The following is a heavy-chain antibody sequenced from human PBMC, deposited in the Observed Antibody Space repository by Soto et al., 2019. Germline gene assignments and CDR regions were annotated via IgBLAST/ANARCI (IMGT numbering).Heavy chain of an antibody. CDR1: GFTISATA. CDR2: IANDAENYAA. V-gene: IGHV3-73*02. J-gene: IGHJ5*02. D-gene: IGHD4-4*01. CDR3: ANYSGTSRTPAA. Sequence: EVQLVESGGGLVQPGGSLKLSCAASGFTISATAMHWIRQASGKGLEWVGRIANDAENYAATYAASVKGRFTLSRDESKNAACLQMNGLESEDTAIYSCANYSGTSRTPAALGQGTLVTVSS.